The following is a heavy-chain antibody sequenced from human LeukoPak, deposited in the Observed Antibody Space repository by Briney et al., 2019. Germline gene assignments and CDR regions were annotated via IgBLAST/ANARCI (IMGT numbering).Heavy chain of an antibody. D-gene: IGHD5-12*01. V-gene: IGHV3-21*01. Sequence: GGSLRLSCAASGFTFSSYSMNWVRQAPGKGLEWVSSISSSSSYIYYADSVKGRFTISRDNAENSLYLQMNSLRAEDTAVYYCARGRSGYDRDDAFDIWSQGTMVTVSS. CDR3: ARGRSGYDRDDAFDI. CDR1: GFTFSSYS. CDR2: ISSSSSYI. J-gene: IGHJ3*02.